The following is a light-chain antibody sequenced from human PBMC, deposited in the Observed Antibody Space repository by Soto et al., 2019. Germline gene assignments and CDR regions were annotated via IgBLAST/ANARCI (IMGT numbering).Light chain of an antibody. CDR2: EVT. Sequence: QSVLTQPASVSGSPGQSITISCTGTSSDVGTYDLVSWYQQHPGNAPKLIIYEVTKRPSGVSDHFSGSKSGNTASLTISGLQAEDEADYYCCSYVGSSTLQFGGGTQLTVL. CDR3: CSYVGSSTLQ. J-gene: IGLJ2*01. V-gene: IGLV2-23*02. CDR1: SSDVGTYDL.